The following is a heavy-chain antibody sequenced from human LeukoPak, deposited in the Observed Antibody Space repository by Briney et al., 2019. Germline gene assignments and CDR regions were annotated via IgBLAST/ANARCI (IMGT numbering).Heavy chain of an antibody. CDR1: GYTFTSYG. V-gene: IGHV1-18*01. Sequence: VASVKVSCKASGYTFTSYGISWVRQAPGQGLEWMGWISAYNGNTNYAQKLQGRVTMTTDTSTSTAYMELRSLRSDDTAVYYCARGSVDYYYYYGMDVWGQGTTVTVSS. CDR2: ISAYNGNT. J-gene: IGHJ6*02. D-gene: IGHD3-9*01. CDR3: ARGSVDYYYYYGMDV.